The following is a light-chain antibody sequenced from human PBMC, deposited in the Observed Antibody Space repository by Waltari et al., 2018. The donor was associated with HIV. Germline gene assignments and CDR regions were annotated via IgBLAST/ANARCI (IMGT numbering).Light chain of an antibody. CDR3: SSYTSSNTRV. V-gene: IGLV2-14*03. CDR2: DVN. Sequence: QSALTQPASMSGSLGQSVTISCTGTRSDVGRYNYLFWDQPRPGNPPQPIIYDVNYRPPGLSGCFSGSESGNTASRTSSELRAEDEADYYCSSYTSSNTRVFGSGTNVIVL. J-gene: IGLJ1*01. CDR1: RSDVGRYNY.